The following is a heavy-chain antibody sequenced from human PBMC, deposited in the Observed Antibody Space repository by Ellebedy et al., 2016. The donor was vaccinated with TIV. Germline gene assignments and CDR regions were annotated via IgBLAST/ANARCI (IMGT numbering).Heavy chain of an antibody. CDR3: AGSPSTGY. J-gene: IGHJ4*02. D-gene: IGHD4-17*01. CDR2: IYSSGST. V-gene: IGHV3-53*01. Sequence: GESLKISCAASGFTVNNNYMSWVRQAPGKGLEWVSVIYSSGSTYYADSVKGRFTISRDNSKNTLYLQMNSLRAEDTAVYYCAGSPSTGYWGQGTLVTVSS. CDR1: GFTVNNNY.